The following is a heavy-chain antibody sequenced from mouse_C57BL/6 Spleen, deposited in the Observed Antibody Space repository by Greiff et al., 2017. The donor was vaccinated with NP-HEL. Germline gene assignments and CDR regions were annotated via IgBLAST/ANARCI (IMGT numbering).Heavy chain of an antibody. D-gene: IGHD2-14*01. CDR2: IHPSDGNT. J-gene: IGHJ2*01. CDR1: GYTFTSYW. Sequence: QVQLQQPGAELVKPGASVKVSCKASGYTFTSYWMHWVKQRPGQGLEWIGRIHPSDGNTNYNQKFKGKATLTVDKSSSTAYMQLSSLTSEDSAGYDGAIGTRYDLDYWGQGTTLTVAS. CDR3: AIGTRYDLDY. V-gene: IGHV1-74*01.